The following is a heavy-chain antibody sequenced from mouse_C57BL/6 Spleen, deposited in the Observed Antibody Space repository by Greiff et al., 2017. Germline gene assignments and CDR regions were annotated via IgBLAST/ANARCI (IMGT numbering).Heavy chain of an antibody. CDR2: INPNNGGT. CDR1: GYTFTDYN. Sequence: VQLKQSGPELVKPGASVKMSCKASGYTFTDYNMHWVKQSHGKSLEWIGYINPNNGGTSYNQKFKGKATLTVNKSSSTAYMELRSLTSEDSAVYYCARLGFGYYDEGGYAMDYWGQGTSVTVSS. J-gene: IGHJ4*01. D-gene: IGHD2-4*01. V-gene: IGHV1-22*01. CDR3: ARLGFGYYDEGGYAMDY.